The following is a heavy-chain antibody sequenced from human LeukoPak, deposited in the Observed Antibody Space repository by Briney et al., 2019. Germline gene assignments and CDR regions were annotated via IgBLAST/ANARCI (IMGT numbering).Heavy chain of an antibody. J-gene: IGHJ5*02. Sequence: PSETLSLTCAVYGGSFSGYYWSWIRQPPGKGLEWIGEINHSGSTNYNPSLKSRVTISVDTSKNQFSLKLSSVTAADTAVYYCARGHAGGRYCSSTSCRFDPWGQGTLVTVSS. V-gene: IGHV4-34*01. CDR1: GGSFSGYY. CDR2: INHSGST. CDR3: ARGHAGGRYCSSTSCRFDP. D-gene: IGHD2-2*01.